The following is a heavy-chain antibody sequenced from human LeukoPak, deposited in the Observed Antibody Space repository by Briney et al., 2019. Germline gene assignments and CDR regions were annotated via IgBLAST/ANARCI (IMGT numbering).Heavy chain of an antibody. J-gene: IGHJ6*02. CDR2: ISAYNGNT. D-gene: IGHD2-21*01. Sequence: ASVKVSCKASGYTFTSYGISWVRQAPGQGLEWMGWISAYNGNTNYAQKLQGRVTMTTDTSTSTAYMELRSLRSDDTAVYYCARDGHGPTPYYYYYGMDVWGQGTTVTVSS. CDR3: ARDGHGPTPYYYYYGMDV. CDR1: GYTFTSYG. V-gene: IGHV1-18*01.